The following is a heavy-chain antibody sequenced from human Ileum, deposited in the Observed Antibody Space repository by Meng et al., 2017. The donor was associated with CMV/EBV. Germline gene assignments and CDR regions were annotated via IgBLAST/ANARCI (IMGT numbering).Heavy chain of an antibody. D-gene: IGHD3-3*01. CDR2: ISSGSSTI. V-gene: IGHV3-11*01. CDR3: ARVLREFYDHWTGTDYGMDV. Sequence: GGSLRLSCAASGFTFSDNYMSWIRQAPGKGLEWVSYISSGSSTIYYADSVKGRFTISRDNANNSLYLQMNSLRGEDTAVYYCARVLREFYDHWTGTDYGMDVWGQGTTVTVSS. J-gene: IGHJ6*02. CDR1: GFTFSDNY.